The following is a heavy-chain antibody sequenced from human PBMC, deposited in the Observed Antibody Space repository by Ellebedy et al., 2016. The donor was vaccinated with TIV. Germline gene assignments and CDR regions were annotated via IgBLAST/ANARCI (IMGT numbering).Heavy chain of an antibody. Sequence: SVKVSCXASGGTFSSYVISWVRQAPGQGLEWMGGIIPILGTANYAQKFQGRVTITADESTSTAYMELSSLRSEDTAVYYCASSYCSGGSCYSDFDYWGQGTLVTVSS. CDR1: GGTFSSYV. CDR3: ASSYCSGGSCYSDFDY. D-gene: IGHD2-15*01. V-gene: IGHV1-69*13. CDR2: IIPILGTA. J-gene: IGHJ4*02.